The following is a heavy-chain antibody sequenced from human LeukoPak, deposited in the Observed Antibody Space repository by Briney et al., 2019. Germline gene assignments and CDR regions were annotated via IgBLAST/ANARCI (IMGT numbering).Heavy chain of an antibody. V-gene: IGHV3-33*01. Sequence: GGALRLSCAASGFTFSTYGMHWVRQAPRKGLEWVAVIWYDGSIKYYADSVKGRFTISRDNSKNTLYLQMNSLRAEDTAVYYCARAVGPFDIWGQGTIVIVSP. CDR3: ARAVGPFDI. J-gene: IGHJ3*02. CDR2: IWYDGSIK. CDR1: GFTFSTYG.